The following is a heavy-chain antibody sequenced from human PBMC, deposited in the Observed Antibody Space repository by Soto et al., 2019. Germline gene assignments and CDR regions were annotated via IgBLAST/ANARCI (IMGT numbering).Heavy chain of an antibody. Sequence: QVQLVQSGAEVKKPGSSVKVSCKASGGTFSSSAISWVRQAPGQGLEWMGGIIPIFGTANYEQKFQGRVTIPADESTSTAYRELSSLRSEDTAVYYCARGQATIEGEYYYYGMDVWGQGTTVTVSS. D-gene: IGHD5-12*01. CDR3: ARGQATIEGEYYYYGMDV. CDR2: IIPIFGTA. CDR1: GGTFSSSA. V-gene: IGHV1-69*01. J-gene: IGHJ6*02.